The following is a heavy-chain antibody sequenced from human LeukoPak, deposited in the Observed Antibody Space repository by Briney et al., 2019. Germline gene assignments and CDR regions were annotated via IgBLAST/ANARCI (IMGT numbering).Heavy chain of an antibody. CDR2: INSNCSST. D-gene: IGHD3-9*01. CDR3: TACVGHAFGI. Sequence: GGSLRLSCAASGFTFSSYWMYWVRQVPGKGLVWVSHINSNCSSTSDADSVKGRFTISRDNAKNTLYLQMNSLRAQDTAVHYLTACVGHAFGIWGQGTMVTVSS. V-gene: IGHV3-74*01. J-gene: IGHJ3*02. CDR1: GFTFSSYW.